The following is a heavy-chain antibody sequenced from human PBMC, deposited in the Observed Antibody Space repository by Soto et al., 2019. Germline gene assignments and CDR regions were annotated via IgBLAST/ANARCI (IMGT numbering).Heavy chain of an antibody. J-gene: IGHJ6*02. CDR2: IHPGDSET. D-gene: IGHD2-2*01. Sequence: PGDSLKISCKGSGYSFTSYWIAWVRQMPGKGLEWMGIIHPGDSETRYSPSFQGQVTFSADKSITTAYLQWSSVKASDTGRYYCARLQHYGMDLWGQGTTVTVSS. V-gene: IGHV5-51*01. CDR1: GYSFTSYW. CDR3: ARLQHYGMDL.